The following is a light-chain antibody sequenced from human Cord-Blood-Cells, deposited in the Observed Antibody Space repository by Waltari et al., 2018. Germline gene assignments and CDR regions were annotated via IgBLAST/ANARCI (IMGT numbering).Light chain of an antibody. Sequence: EIVMAQSPVTLSVSPGESAALCCRASQSVSSNLAWYQQKPGQAPRLLIYGASTRATGIPSRFSGSGSARRFTLTISSLQSEDFAVYYWQQYNNSPPWTFGQGTKVDIK. V-gene: IGKV3-15*01. CDR3: QQYNNSPPWT. CDR2: GAS. J-gene: IGKJ1*01. CDR1: QSVSSN.